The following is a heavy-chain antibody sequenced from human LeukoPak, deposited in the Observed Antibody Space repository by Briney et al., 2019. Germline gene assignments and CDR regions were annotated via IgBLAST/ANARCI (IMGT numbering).Heavy chain of an antibody. V-gene: IGHV7-4-1*02. Sequence: GASVKVSCKASGYTFTSYAMNWVRQAPGQVLEWRGWINTNTGNPTYAQGFTGRFVFSLDTSVSTAYLQISSLKAEDTAVYYCARPVEMATITTFDYWGQGTLVTVSS. D-gene: IGHD5-24*01. CDR2: INTNTGNP. J-gene: IGHJ4*02. CDR3: ARPVEMATITTFDY. CDR1: GYTFTSYA.